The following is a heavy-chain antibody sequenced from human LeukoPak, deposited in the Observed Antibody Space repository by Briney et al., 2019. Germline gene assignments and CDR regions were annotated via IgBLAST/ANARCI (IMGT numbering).Heavy chain of an antibody. CDR2: IWYDGTKK. J-gene: IGHJ4*02. V-gene: IGHV3-33*01. D-gene: IGHD3-16*02. CDR1: GFTFSNHG. Sequence: PGGSLRVSCAASGFTFSNHGMHWVRQAPGKGLEWVALIWYDGTKKYYADSVKGRLTISRDNSKNTLYLEMNSLRAEDTAVYYCARDRAVRYFDYWGQGTLVTVSS. CDR3: ARDRAVRYFDY.